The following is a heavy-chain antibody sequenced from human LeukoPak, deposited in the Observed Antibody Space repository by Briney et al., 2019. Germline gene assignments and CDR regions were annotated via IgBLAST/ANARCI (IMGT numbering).Heavy chain of an antibody. D-gene: IGHD1-14*01. CDR1: GFTVSNSY. V-gene: IGHV3-53*01. CDR3: VRKNQDFNAAFDI. J-gene: IGHJ3*02. CDR2: TYSDGNT. Sequence: TGGSLRLSCAASGFTVSNSYMSWVRQAPGKGLEWVSITYSDGNTNYAVSVKGRFTISRDTSQNTLSLQMNSLRAEDTAVYYCVRKNQDFNAAFDIWGQGTVVTVSS.